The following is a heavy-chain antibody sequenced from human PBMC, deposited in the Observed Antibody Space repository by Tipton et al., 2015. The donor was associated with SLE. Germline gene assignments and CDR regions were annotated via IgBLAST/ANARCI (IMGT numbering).Heavy chain of an antibody. J-gene: IGHJ2*01. CDR2: IYSGGST. CDR3: ARAVEWYFDL. Sequence: QLVQSGGGLVQPGGSLRLSCAASRFTVSSNYMSWVRQAPGKGLEWVSVIYSGGSTYYADSVKGRFTISRHNSKNTLYLQMNSLRAEDTAVYYCARAVEWYFDLWGRGTLVTVSS. CDR1: RFTVSSNY. V-gene: IGHV3-53*04.